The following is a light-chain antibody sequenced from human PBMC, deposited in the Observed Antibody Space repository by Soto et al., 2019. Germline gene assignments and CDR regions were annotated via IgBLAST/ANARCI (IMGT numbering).Light chain of an antibody. V-gene: IGLV1-51*01. J-gene: IGLJ2*01. CDR2: DNN. CDR3: ATWDASLSGVV. Sequence: QSVLTQPPSVSAAPGQKVTISCSGSSSNIANNFVSWYQHLPGTAPKLLIYDNNKRPSGIPDRFSASKSGTSAALGITGLQTGDEADYYCATWDASLSGVVFGGGTKLTVL. CDR1: SSNIANNF.